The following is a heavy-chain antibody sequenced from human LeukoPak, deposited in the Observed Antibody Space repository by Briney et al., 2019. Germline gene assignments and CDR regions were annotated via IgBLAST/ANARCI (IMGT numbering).Heavy chain of an antibody. V-gene: IGHV3-48*04. Sequence: PGGSLRLSCAASGFTVSSNYMSWVRQAPGKGLEWVSYISSSSSTIYYADSVKGRFTISRDNAKNSLYLQMNSLRAEDTAVYYCAREGQWFGELSPLYGMDVWGQGTTVTVSS. D-gene: IGHD3-10*01. J-gene: IGHJ6*02. CDR3: AREGQWFGELSPLYGMDV. CDR2: ISSSSSTI. CDR1: GFTVSSNY.